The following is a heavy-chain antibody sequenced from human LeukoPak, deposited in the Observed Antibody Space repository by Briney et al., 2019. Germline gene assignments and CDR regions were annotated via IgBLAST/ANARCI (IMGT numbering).Heavy chain of an antibody. CDR2: IHYSGYT. Sequence: TSETLSLTCAVSGGSISNYYCSWIRQPPGKGLEWLGYIHYSGYTNYNPSLKSRVTISVDTSKNQFSLNLSSVTAADTAVYYCARPWGSDWYFDLSGRGTLVTVSS. V-gene: IGHV4-59*01. CDR1: GGSISNYY. CDR3: ARPWGSDWYFDL. D-gene: IGHD7-27*01. J-gene: IGHJ2*01.